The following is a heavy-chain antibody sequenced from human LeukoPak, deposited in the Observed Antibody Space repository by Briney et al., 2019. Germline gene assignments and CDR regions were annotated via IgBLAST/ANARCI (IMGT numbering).Heavy chain of an antibody. Sequence: GASVKVSCKVSGFDITEYSMHWVRQTPGKGFEWMGGFNPEDGEAFYGQRFRGRVTLTEDTSTDTAYMELSRLRSDDTAVYYCARDWGSVLRFLEWLPFFDYWGQGTLVTVSS. CDR1: GFDITEYS. J-gene: IGHJ4*02. V-gene: IGHV1-24*01. CDR2: FNPEDGEA. D-gene: IGHD3-3*01. CDR3: ARDWGSVLRFLEWLPFFDY.